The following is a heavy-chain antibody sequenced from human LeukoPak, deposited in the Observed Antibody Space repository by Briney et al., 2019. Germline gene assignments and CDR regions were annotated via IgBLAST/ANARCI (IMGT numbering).Heavy chain of an antibody. J-gene: IGHJ4*02. CDR3: ATLAVAGTPFDY. CDR2: ISGSGGST. CDR1: GFTFSSYA. V-gene: IGHV3-23*01. Sequence: PGGSLRLSCAASGFTFSSYAMSWVRQAPGKGLEWVSAISGSGGSTYYADSVKGRFTISRDNSKNTMYLQMNSLRSDDTAVYYCATLAVAGTPFDYWGQGTLVTVSS. D-gene: IGHD6-19*01.